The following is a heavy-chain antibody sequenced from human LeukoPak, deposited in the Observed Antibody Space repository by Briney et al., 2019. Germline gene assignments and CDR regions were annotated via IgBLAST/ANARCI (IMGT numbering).Heavy chain of an antibody. V-gene: IGHV4-38-2*01. J-gene: IGHJ5*02. Sequence: SETLSLTCAASGYSISSGYYWGWSRQPPGKGLEWIGSIYHSGSTYYNPSLKSRVTISVDTSKNQFSLKLSSVTAADTAVYYCASYDFWSGYYGRENNWFDPWGQGTLVTVSS. D-gene: IGHD3-3*01. CDR1: GYSISSGYY. CDR3: ASYDFWSGYYGRENNWFDP. CDR2: IYHSGST.